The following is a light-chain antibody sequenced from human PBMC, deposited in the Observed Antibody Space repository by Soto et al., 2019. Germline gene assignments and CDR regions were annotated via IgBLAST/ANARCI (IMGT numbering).Light chain of an antibody. Sequence: QSALTQPPSVSGSPGQSVTISCTGTSSDIGGYNYVSWYQQLPGKAPKLMIYDVSKRPSGVPDRFSGSNSGNTASLTISGLQAEHEADYYCCSSAGPTHVFGTGTKLTVL. CDR2: DVS. V-gene: IGLV2-11*01. J-gene: IGLJ1*01. CDR3: CSSAGPTHV. CDR1: SSDIGGYNY.